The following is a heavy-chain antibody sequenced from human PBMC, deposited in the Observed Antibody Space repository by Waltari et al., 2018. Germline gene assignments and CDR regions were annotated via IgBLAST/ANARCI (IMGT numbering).Heavy chain of an antibody. CDR1: GDSISNSGYT. Sequence: QVQLQESGSRLVKPSQTLSLTCAVSGDSISNSGYTWHWIRQPPGKGLEWIGYIYQSGSGLYKPSLESRVTRSIGRSQSQFSLRLRSVTAADTAVYYCATINDYGDWRADYWGQGTLVTVS. V-gene: IGHV4-30-2*01. CDR3: ATINDYGDWRADY. D-gene: IGHD4-17*01. CDR2: IYQSGSG. J-gene: IGHJ4*02.